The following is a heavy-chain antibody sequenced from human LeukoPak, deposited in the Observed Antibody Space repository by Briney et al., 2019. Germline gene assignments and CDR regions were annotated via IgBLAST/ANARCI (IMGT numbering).Heavy chain of an antibody. V-gene: IGHV3-9*01. CDR3: AKDRTPSTSVGLGMDV. CDR1: GFTFDDYA. J-gene: IGHJ6*02. CDR2: VSWNSANI. Sequence: GGSLRLSCAASGFTFDDYAMHWVRQAPGKGLEWVAGVSWNSANIDYADSVKGRFTISGDNAKNSLYLQMSSLRSEDTALYYCAKDRTPSTSVGLGMDVWGQGTTVTVSS. D-gene: IGHD2/OR15-2a*01.